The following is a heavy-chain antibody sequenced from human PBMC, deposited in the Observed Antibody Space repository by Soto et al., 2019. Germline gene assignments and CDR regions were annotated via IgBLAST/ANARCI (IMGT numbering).Heavy chain of an antibody. CDR1: GGSINSHY. CDR3: AGERWKCGGGICYGVFDN. V-gene: IGHV4-59*11. Sequence: QVQLQESGPGLVKPSETLSLTCTVSGGSINSHYWSWIRQPPGKGLEWIGYIYHSGTTNHSPSLNSRVTISIHTTRNHCSLKLNSVTDADTAGYYCAGERWKCGGGICYGVFDNWGQGTLVTVSS. CDR2: IYHSGTT. J-gene: IGHJ4*02. D-gene: IGHD2-15*01.